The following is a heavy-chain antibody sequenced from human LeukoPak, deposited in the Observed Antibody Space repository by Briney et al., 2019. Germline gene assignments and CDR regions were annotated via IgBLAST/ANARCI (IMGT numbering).Heavy chain of an antibody. CDR1: GFTFSSYW. V-gene: IGHV3-74*01. Sequence: PGGPLRLSCAASGFTFSSYWMHWVRRAPGKGLMWVSRIKSDGSETSYADSVKGRFTISRDNARNTLYLQMNSLRPENTAIYYCASDRVFYGLDVWGQGTTVTVSS. CDR3: ASDRVFYGLDV. CDR2: IKSDGSET. J-gene: IGHJ6*02.